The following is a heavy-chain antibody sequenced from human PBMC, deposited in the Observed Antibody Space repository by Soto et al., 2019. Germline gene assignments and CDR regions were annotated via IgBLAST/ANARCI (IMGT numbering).Heavy chain of an antibody. V-gene: IGHV5-51*01. CDR2: IYPGDSDT. Sequence: GESLKISCKGSGYSFTSYWIGWVRQMPGKGLEWMGIIYPGDSDTRYSPSFQGQVTISADKSISTAYLQWSSLKASDTAMYYCARLGRDYYYGSGSYYPFDYWGQGTLVTVSS. J-gene: IGHJ4*02. CDR1: GYSFTSYW. CDR3: ARLGRDYYYGSGSYYPFDY. D-gene: IGHD3-10*01.